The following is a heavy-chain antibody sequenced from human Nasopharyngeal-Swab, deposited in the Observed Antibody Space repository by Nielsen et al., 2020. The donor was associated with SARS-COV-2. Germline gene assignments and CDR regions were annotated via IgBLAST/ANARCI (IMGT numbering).Heavy chain of an antibody. Sequence: GESLKISCAASAFTFSTYTMRWVRQPPGKGLEWLSYIHNDGRRTFYADSVKGRFTISRDNSKNTLYLQMNSLRTEDTAVYYCAKGGAFGEIGYWGQGTLVTVSS. CDR2: IHNDGRRT. V-gene: IGHV3-23*03. CDR3: AKGGAFGEIGY. J-gene: IGHJ4*02. CDR1: AFTFSTYT. D-gene: IGHD3-10*01.